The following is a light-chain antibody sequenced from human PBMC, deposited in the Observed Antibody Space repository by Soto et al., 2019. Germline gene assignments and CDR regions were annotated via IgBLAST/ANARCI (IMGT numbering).Light chain of an antibody. CDR2: DVS. CDR1: SSDVGGYNY. J-gene: IGLJ1*01. Sequence: SALTQPRSVSGSPGQSVTISCTGTSSDVGGYNYVSWYQQHPGKAPKLMIYDVSKRPSGVPDRFSGSKFGNTASLTISGLQAEDEADYYCCSYAGSYTFPYVFGTGTKVTVL. V-gene: IGLV2-11*01. CDR3: CSYAGSYTFPYV.